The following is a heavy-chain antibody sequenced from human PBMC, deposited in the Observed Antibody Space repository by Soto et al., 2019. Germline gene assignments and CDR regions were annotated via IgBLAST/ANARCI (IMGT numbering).Heavy chain of an antibody. Sequence: QVQLQQWGAGLLKPSETLSLTCAVYGESFSGYYWTWIRQPPGKGLEWIGEINHTGSTNYNPSLKCRVARSVDTSKNQFSLRLSSVTAADTAVYYCARTMNGETTSLHYWGKGTLVTVSS. CDR2: INHTGST. D-gene: IGHD4-17*01. CDR3: ARTMNGETTSLHY. V-gene: IGHV4-34*01. CDR1: GESFSGYY. J-gene: IGHJ4*02.